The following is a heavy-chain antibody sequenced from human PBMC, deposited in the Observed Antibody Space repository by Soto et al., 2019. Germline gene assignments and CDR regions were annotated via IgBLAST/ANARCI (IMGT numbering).Heavy chain of an antibody. CDR2: IYYSGST. V-gene: IGHV4-31*03. D-gene: IGHD4-17*01. CDR1: GGSISSGGYY. Sequence: SETLSLTCTVSGGSISSGGYYWSWIRQHPGKGLEWIGYIYYSGSTYYNPSLQSRVTISVDTSKNQFSLKLSSVTAADTAVYYCARVAIRRYATVAVSDGMDVWGQGTTVTVSS. CDR3: ARVAIRRYATVAVSDGMDV. J-gene: IGHJ6*02.